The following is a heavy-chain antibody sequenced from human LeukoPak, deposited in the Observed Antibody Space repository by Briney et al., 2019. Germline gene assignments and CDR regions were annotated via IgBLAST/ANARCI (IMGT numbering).Heavy chain of an antibody. V-gene: IGHV1-69*06. D-gene: IGHD7-27*01. CDR3: AREYASWGSRYFDY. Sequence: SVKVSCKASGGTFSSYAISWVRQAPGQGLEWMGGIIPIFGTANYAQKSQGRVTITADKSTSTAYMELSSLRSEDTAVYYCAREYASWGSRYFDYWGQGTLVTVSS. J-gene: IGHJ4*02. CDR1: GGTFSSYA. CDR2: IIPIFGTA.